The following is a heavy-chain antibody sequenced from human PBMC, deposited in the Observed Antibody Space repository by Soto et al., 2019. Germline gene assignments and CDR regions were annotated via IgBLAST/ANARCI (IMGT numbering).Heavy chain of an antibody. CDR1: GFTFSSYA. CDR2: ISGSGGST. D-gene: IGHD3-3*01. Sequence: GGSLRLSCAASGFTFSSYAMSWVRQAPGKGLEWVSAISGSGGSTYYADSVKGRFTISRDNSKNTLYLQMNSLRAEDTAVYYCARFTIFGVVRLGGSLAWFDPWGQGTLVTVSS. V-gene: IGHV3-23*01. CDR3: ARFTIFGVVRLGGSLAWFDP. J-gene: IGHJ5*02.